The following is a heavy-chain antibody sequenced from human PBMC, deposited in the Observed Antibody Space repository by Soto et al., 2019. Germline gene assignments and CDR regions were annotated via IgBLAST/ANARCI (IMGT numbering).Heavy chain of an antibody. D-gene: IGHD6-13*01. CDR3: ARDASIAAAGIGGYGMDV. V-gene: IGHV3-23*01. CDR2: ITADGGT. J-gene: IGHJ6*02. Sequence: GGSLRLSCEGSGFTVSSHAMTWIRLAPGKGPEWVSTITADGGTYYADSVKGRFAMSRDTSESTLYLQMNSLGAEDTAVYYCARDASIAAAGIGGYGMDVWGQGTTVTVSS. CDR1: GFTVSSHA.